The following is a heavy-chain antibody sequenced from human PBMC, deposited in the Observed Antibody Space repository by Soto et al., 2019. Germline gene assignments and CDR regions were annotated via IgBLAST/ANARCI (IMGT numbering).Heavy chain of an antibody. CDR1: GGSISSYY. Sequence: SETLSLTCTVSGGSISSYYWSWIRQPPGKGLEWIGYIYYSGSTNYNPSLKSRVTISVDTSKNQFSLKLSSVTAADTAVYYCASSSGYSNYYYYYYMDVWGKGTTVTVSS. V-gene: IGHV4-59*08. CDR2: IYYSGST. J-gene: IGHJ6*03. CDR3: ASSSGYSNYYYYYYMDV. D-gene: IGHD4-4*01.